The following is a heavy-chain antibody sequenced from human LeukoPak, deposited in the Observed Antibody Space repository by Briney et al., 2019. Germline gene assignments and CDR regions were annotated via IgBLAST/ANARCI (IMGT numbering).Heavy chain of an antibody. J-gene: IGHJ6*02. CDR2: ISSSSSYI. CDR3: ARVRFDLSYGMDV. Sequence: PGGSLRLSCAASGFNFVTYAMNWVRQAPGKGLEWVSSISSSSSYIYYADSVKGRFTISRDNAKNSLYLQMNSLRAEDTAVYYCARVRFDLSYGMDVWGQGTTVTVSS. D-gene: IGHD5-12*01. CDR1: GFNFVTYA. V-gene: IGHV3-21*01.